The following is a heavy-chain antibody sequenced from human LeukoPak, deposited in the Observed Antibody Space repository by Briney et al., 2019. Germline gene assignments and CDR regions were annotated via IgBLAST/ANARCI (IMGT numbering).Heavy chain of an antibody. D-gene: IGHD3-10*01. CDR2: IIPIFGTA. V-gene: IGHV1-69*13. CDR1: GGTFSSYA. Sequence: SVKVSCKASGGTFSSYAISWVRQAPGQGLEWMGGIIPIFGTANYAQKFQGRVTITADESTSTAYMELSSLRSEDTAVYYCAATIYGSGSYRSADYWGQGTLVTVSS. J-gene: IGHJ4*02. CDR3: AATIYGSGSYRSADY.